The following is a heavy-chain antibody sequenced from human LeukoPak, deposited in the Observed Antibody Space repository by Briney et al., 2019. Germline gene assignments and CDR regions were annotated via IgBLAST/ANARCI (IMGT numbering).Heavy chain of an antibody. D-gene: IGHD3-10*01. CDR3: ASIHGSGSYYVY. CDR2: INTDGSYT. CDR1: GFTFSSYW. Sequence: AGGSLRLSCAASGFTFSSYWMHWVRQTPGKGLVWVSRINTDGSYTSYADSVKGRFTISRDNAKNTLYLQVNSLGAEDTAVYYCASIHGSGSYYVYWGQGTPVTVSA. V-gene: IGHV3-74*01. J-gene: IGHJ4*02.